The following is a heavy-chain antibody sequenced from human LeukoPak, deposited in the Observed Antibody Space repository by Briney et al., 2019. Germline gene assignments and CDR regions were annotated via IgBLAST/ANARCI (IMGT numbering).Heavy chain of an antibody. CDR1: GYTFTGYY. CDR2: INPNSGGT. V-gene: IGHV1-2*02. D-gene: IGHD2-15*01. Sequence: VSVKVSCKASGYTFTGYYMHWVRQAPGQGLEWMGWINPNSGGTNYAQKFQGRVTMTGDTSISTAYMELSRLRSDDTAVYYCARESSAELLRNWYFDLWGRGTLVTVSS. J-gene: IGHJ2*01. CDR3: ARESSAELLRNWYFDL.